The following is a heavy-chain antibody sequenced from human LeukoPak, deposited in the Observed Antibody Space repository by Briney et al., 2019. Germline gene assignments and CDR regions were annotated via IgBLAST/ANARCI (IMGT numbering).Heavy chain of an antibody. V-gene: IGHV1-2*02. Sequence: ASVKVSCKASGYTFTGYYMYWVRLAPGEGLEWMGWINPNSGGSNYAQKFQGRVTMTSDTSINTAYMELSRLISDDTAVYYCAGDGYNSRRFFDYWGQGTLVTVSS. CDR1: GYTFTGYY. J-gene: IGHJ4*02. CDR2: INPNSGGS. D-gene: IGHD5-24*01. CDR3: AGDGYNSRRFFDY.